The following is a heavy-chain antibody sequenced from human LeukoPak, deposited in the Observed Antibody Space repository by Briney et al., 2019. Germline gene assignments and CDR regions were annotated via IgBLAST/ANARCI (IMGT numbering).Heavy chain of an antibody. J-gene: IGHJ4*02. D-gene: IGHD4-17*01. CDR1: GFTFSSYA. CDR3: ARLTYGDGDY. V-gene: IGHV3-66*01. CDR2: IYSGGST. Sequence: GGSLRLSCAASGFTFSSYAMSWVRQAPGKGLEWVSVIYSGGSTYYADSVKGRFTISRDNSKNTLYLQMNSLRAEDTAVYYCARLTYGDGDYWGQGTLVTVSS.